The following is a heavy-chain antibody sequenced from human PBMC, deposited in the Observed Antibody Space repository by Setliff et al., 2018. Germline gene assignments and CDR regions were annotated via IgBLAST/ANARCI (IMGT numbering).Heavy chain of an antibody. Sequence: PGGSLRLSCAASGFSFSDYSMDWVRQAPGKGLEWVSYITSSSNTTYYADSVKGRFTISRDNSKNTLYLQMNSLRAEDTAVYYCAKGGSVGATSYYYYYMDVWGRGTTVTVSS. CDR1: GFSFSDYS. J-gene: IGHJ6*03. CDR3: AKGGSVGATSYYYYYMDV. D-gene: IGHD1-26*01. V-gene: IGHV3-48*01. CDR2: ITSSSNTT.